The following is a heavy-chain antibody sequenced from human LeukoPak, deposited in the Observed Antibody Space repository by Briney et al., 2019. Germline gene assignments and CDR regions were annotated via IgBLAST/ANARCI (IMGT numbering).Heavy chain of an antibody. V-gene: IGHV4-31*03. Sequence: SHTLSLTCTVSGGSISSGGYYWSWIRQHPGKGLEWIGYIYYSGSTYYNPSLKSRVTISVDTSKNQFSLKLSSVTAADTAVYYCASDHSGYSSYWGQGTLVTVSS. CDR1: GGSISSGGYY. CDR2: IYYSGST. D-gene: IGHD3-22*01. CDR3: ASDHSGYSSY. J-gene: IGHJ4*02.